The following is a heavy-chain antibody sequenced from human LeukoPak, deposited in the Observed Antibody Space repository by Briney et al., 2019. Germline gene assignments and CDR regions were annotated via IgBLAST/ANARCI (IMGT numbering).Heavy chain of an antibody. CDR1: GYTFTRYY. Sequence: ASVKVSCRACGYTFTRYYMHWVRQAPGQGLEWMGRINPNSGGTNYAQKFQGRVTMTRDTSISTAYMELSRLRSDDTAVYYCARTRYCSSTSCYRGSWFYPWGQGTLVTVFS. CDR3: ARTRYCSSTSCYRGSWFYP. J-gene: IGHJ5*02. V-gene: IGHV1-2*06. D-gene: IGHD2-2*01. CDR2: INPNSGGT.